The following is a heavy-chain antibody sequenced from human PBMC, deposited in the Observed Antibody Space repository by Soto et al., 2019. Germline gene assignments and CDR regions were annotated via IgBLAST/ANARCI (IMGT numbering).Heavy chain of an antibody. Sequence: EVELVESGGGLVQAGGSLRVSCGVSGFTSSDHYMDWVRQAPGKGLEWVGRTANKRSRYTTEYAASVKGRFIISRDESKNSVYLQMHSLTIEDTAVYYCARAGFGHGLDVWGQGTTVTVSS. V-gene: IGHV3-72*01. CDR1: GFTSSDHY. D-gene: IGHD3-16*01. CDR3: ARAGFGHGLDV. CDR2: TANKRSRYTT. J-gene: IGHJ6*02.